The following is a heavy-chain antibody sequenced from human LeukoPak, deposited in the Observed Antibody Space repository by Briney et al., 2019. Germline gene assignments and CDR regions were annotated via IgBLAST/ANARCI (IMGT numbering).Heavy chain of an antibody. D-gene: IGHD3-22*01. CDR2: ISSSSSTI. CDR1: GFTFSSYA. V-gene: IGHV3-48*01. J-gene: IGHJ3*01. CDR3: AKVGYYDSSGELS. Sequence: GGSLRLSCAASGFTFSSYAMHWVRQAPGKGLEWVSYISSSSSTIYYADSVKGRFTISRDDSKNTLYLQMNSLRAEDTAVYYCAKVGYYDSSGELSWGQGTMVTVSS.